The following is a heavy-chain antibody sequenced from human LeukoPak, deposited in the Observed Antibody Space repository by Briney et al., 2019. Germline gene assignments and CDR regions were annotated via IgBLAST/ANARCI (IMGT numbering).Heavy chain of an antibody. CDR1: GGSISTYY. J-gene: IGHJ4*02. Sequence: PSETLSLTCTVSGGSISTYYWSWIRRPPGKGLEWIGYIYYSGSTNYNPSLKSRVTISVDTSKNQFSLKLSSVTAADTAVYYCARDLPTHDGYSSNSFDFWGQGTLVTVSS. CDR2: IYYSGST. D-gene: IGHD6-13*01. CDR3: ARDLPTHDGYSSNSFDF. V-gene: IGHV4-59*01.